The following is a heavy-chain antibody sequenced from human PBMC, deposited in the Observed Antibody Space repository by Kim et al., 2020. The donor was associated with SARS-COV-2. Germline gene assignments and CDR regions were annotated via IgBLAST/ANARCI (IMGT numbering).Heavy chain of an antibody. V-gene: IGHV6-1*01. D-gene: IGHD2-15*01. CDR2: TYYGSEWFN. J-gene: IGHJ4*02. Sequence: SQTLSLTCVVSGDTVSRKSVAWNWIRQSPSRGLEWLGRTYYGSEWFNDYAASVKSRISIKPDTSKNQFSLQLDSVTPEDTAIYYCAREPFLAAAYFDSWGQGTLVTVSS. CDR3: AREPFLAAAYFDS. CDR1: GDTVSRKSVA.